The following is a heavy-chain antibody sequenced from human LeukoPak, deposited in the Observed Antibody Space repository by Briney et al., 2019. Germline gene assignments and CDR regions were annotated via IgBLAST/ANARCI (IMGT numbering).Heavy chain of an antibody. J-gene: IGHJ2*01. CDR2: INHSGST. D-gene: IGHD4-17*01. CDR3: ARGATTVTTDGVVQGYLYFDL. Sequence: SETLSLTCAVYGGSFSGYYWSWIRQPPGKGLEWIGEINHSGSTNYNPSLKSRVTISVDTSKNQFSLKLSSVTAADTAVYYCARGATTVTTDGVVQGYLYFDLWGRGTLVTVSS. V-gene: IGHV4-34*01. CDR1: GGSFSGYY.